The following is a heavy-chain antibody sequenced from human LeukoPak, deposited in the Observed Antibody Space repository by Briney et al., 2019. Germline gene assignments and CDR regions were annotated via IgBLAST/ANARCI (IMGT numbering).Heavy chain of an antibody. J-gene: IGHJ4*02. V-gene: IGHV4-34*01. Sequence: SETLSLTCAVYGGSFRGYYWSTIRQPPGKGLEWIGEINHSVITNYNPSLKSRVPISVDTSKNQFSLKLSSVTAADTAVYYCARVGVSGSYPFDYWGQGTLVTVSS. CDR2: INHSVIT. CDR3: ARVGVSGSYPFDY. CDR1: GGSFRGYY. D-gene: IGHD1-26*01.